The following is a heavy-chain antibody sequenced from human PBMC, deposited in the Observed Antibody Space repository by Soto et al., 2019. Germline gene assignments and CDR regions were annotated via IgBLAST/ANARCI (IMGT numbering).Heavy chain of an antibody. CDR3: ARPTDWYFDL. D-gene: IGHD4-17*01. Sequence: VQLVESGGGVVQPGRSLRLSCAASGFTFSSYAMHWVRQAPGKGLEWVAVISYDGSNKYYADSVKGRFTISRDNPKNTLYLQMNSRRAEDTAVYYCARPTDWYFDLWGRGTLVTVSS. CDR2: ISYDGSNK. V-gene: IGHV3-30-3*01. CDR1: GFTFSSYA. J-gene: IGHJ2*01.